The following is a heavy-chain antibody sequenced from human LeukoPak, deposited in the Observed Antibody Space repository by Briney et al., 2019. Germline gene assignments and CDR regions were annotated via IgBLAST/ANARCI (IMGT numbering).Heavy chain of an antibody. Sequence: SETLSLTCTVSGGSISSYYWSWIRQPPGKGLEWIGYIYYSGGTNYNPSLKSRVTISVDTSKNQFSLKLRSVTAADTAVYYCASGLRYFDLYYWGQGTLVTVSS. J-gene: IGHJ4*02. CDR1: GGSISSYY. CDR2: IYYSGGT. CDR3: ASGLRYFDLYY. D-gene: IGHD3-9*01. V-gene: IGHV4-59*01.